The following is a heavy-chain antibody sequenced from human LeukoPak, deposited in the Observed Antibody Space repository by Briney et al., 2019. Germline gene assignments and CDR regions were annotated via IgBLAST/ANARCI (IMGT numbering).Heavy chain of an antibody. CDR2: ISYDGSNK. J-gene: IGHJ4*02. D-gene: IGHD3-10*01. Sequence: PGRSLRLSCAASGFTFSSYAMHWVRQAPGKGLEWVAVISYDGSNKYYADSVKGRFTISGDNSKNTLYLQMNSLRPEDTAVYYCASYTLWYGDSWGQGTLVTVSS. CDR3: ASYTLWYGDS. V-gene: IGHV3-30*04. CDR1: GFTFSSYA.